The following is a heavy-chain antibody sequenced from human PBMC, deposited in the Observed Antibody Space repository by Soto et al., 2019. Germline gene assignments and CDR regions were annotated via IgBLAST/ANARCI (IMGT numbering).Heavy chain of an antibody. CDR3: ASDGYDFWSGYYSSVERYYYGMDV. J-gene: IGHJ6*02. V-gene: IGHV3-33*01. Sequence: QVQLVESGGGVVQPGRSLRLSCAASGFTFSSYGMHWVRQAPGKGLEWVAVIWYDGSNKYYADSVKGRFTIYRDNSKNTLYLQMNRLRAEDTAVYYCASDGYDFWSGYYSSVERYYYGMDVWGQGTTVTVSS. CDR1: GFTFSSYG. D-gene: IGHD3-3*01. CDR2: IWYDGSNK.